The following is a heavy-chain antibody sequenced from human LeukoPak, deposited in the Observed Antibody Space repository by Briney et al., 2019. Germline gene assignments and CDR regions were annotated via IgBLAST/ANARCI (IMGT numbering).Heavy chain of an antibody. CDR1: GGSFSGYY. CDR3: ARRIAAVYFDY. Sequence: SETLSLTCAVYGGSFSGYYWSWIRQPPGKGLEWIGEINHSGSTNYNPSLKSRVTISVDTSKNQFSLKLSSVTAADTAVYYCARRIAAVYFDYWGQGTLVTVSS. J-gene: IGHJ4*02. CDR2: INHSGST. D-gene: IGHD6-13*01. V-gene: IGHV4-34*01.